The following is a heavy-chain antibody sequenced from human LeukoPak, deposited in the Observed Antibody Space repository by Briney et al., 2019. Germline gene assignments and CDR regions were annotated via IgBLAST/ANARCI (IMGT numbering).Heavy chain of an antibody. CDR3: ARDGGYSYGYGFDY. D-gene: IGHD5-18*01. CDR1: GFIVSSDY. Sequence: PGRSLRLSCAASGFIVSSDYMSWVRQSPGKGLEWDSVIYSGDRTYYADSVKGRFTISSDSSKNTMYLQMNSLRAEDTAVYYCARDGGYSYGYGFDYWGQGTLVTVSS. CDR2: IYSGDRT. V-gene: IGHV3-66*01. J-gene: IGHJ4*02.